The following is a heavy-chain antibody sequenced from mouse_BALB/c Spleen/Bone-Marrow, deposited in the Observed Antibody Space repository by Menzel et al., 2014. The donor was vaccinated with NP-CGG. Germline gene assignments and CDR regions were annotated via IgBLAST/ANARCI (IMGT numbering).Heavy chain of an antibody. CDR1: GFTFSSFV. J-gene: IGHJ3*01. D-gene: IGHD1-1*02. CDR2: ISSGSSTI. CDR3: ARGDLLWGFAY. V-gene: IGHV5-17*02. Sequence: DVKLAESGGGLVQPGGSRKLSCAASGFTFSSFVMHRARQAPEKGLEWVAYISSGSSTIYNADRVKGRFTISRDNPKNTLFLQMTSLRSEDTAMYYCARGDLLWGFAYWGQGTLGTVSA.